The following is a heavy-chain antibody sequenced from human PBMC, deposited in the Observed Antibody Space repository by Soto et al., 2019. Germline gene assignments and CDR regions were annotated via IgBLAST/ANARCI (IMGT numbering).Heavy chain of an antibody. D-gene: IGHD6-13*01. Sequence: GGSLRLSCAASGFAFSDYYMSWIRQAPGKGLEWLSYMSDSGSTIYYADSVKGRFTISRDNAKNSLYLQMNNLRVEDSAVYYCARYVAALDYWGRGTLVTVSS. CDR3: ARYVAALDY. CDR2: MSDSGSTI. CDR1: GFAFSDYY. J-gene: IGHJ4*02. V-gene: IGHV3-11*01.